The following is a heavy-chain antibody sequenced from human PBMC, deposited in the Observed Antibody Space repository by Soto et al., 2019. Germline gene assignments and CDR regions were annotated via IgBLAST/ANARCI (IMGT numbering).Heavy chain of an antibody. CDR1: GGSISSSSYY. J-gene: IGHJ4*02. CDR3: AIHSSGGFAPGFNFDY. D-gene: IGHD6-19*01. CDR2: IYYSGST. Sequence: PSETLSLTCTVSGGSISSSSYYWGWIRQPPGKGLEWIGSIYYSGSTYYNPSLKSRVTISVDTSKNQFSLKLSSVTAADTAVYYCAIHSSGGFAPGFNFDYWGQGTLVTVSS. V-gene: IGHV4-39*01.